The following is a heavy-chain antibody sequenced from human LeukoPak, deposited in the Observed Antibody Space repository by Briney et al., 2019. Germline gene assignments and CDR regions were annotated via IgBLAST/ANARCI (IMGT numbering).Heavy chain of an antibody. J-gene: IGHJ3*02. Sequence: GGSLRLSCAASGFTFSSYAMHWVRQAPGKGLEWVAVMSYDGNDAYYADSVKGRFTISRDNSKYILYLHMNSLRVEDTADYYCARPYSGFFAAFDIWGQGTRVTVSS. D-gene: IGHD3-10*01. CDR1: GFTFSSYA. CDR2: MSYDGNDA. CDR3: ARPYSGFFAAFDI. V-gene: IGHV3-30-3*01.